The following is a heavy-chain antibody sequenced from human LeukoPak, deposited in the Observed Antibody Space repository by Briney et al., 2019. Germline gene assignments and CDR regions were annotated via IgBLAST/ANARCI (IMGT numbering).Heavy chain of an antibody. D-gene: IGHD3-3*01. CDR2: IYYSGST. CDR1: GGSISSSSYY. CDR3: ARGLSYDFWSGYYGYYYYYMDV. J-gene: IGHJ6*03. Sequence: SETLSLTCTVSGGSISSSSYYWGWIRQPPGKGLEWIRSIYYSGSTYYNPSLKSRVTISVDTSKNQFSLKLSSVTAADTAVYYCARGLSYDFWSGYYGYYYYYMDVWGKGTTVTVSS. V-gene: IGHV4-39*01.